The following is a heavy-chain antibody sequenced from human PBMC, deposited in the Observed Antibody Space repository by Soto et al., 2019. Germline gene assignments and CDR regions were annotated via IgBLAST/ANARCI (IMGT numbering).Heavy chain of an antibody. Sequence: EMQLVESGGGLVQPGRSLRLSCAASGFIFDDYAMHWVRQVPGKGLEWFSGISWSGGSMDYADSVKGRFTISRDNAKSSLYLQMTSLRAEDTALYYCANGQTSLWRGIYWYVGLWGRGTLVTVSS. J-gene: IGHJ2*01. CDR2: ISWSGGSM. CDR1: GFIFDDYA. D-gene: IGHD2-21*01. V-gene: IGHV3-9*01. CDR3: ANGQTSLWRGIYWYVGL.